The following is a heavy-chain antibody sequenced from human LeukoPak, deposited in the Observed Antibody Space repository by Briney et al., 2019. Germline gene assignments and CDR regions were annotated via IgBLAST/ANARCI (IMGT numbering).Heavy chain of an antibody. J-gene: IGHJ4*02. D-gene: IGHD2-15*01. CDR1: GFTFNNYW. CDR3: SRTSRSGAYWREFDY. Sequence: GGSLRLSCAASGFTFNNYWMHWVRQAPGKGLVWVSRINSDGSTTTYADSVKGRFTISRDNAENTLYLQMNSLRAEDTAVYYCSRTSRSGAYWREFDYWGQGTLVTVSS. V-gene: IGHV3-74*01. CDR2: INSDGSTT.